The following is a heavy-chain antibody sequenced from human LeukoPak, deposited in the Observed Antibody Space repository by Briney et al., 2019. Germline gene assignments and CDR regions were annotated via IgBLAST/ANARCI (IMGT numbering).Heavy chain of an antibody. CDR3: ARGRVYYYDSSGYYYARYFDY. D-gene: IGHD3-22*01. CDR1: GGSFRGYY. V-gene: IGHV4-34*01. CDR2: INHSGST. Sequence: PSETLSLTCAVYGGSFRGYYWSWIRQPPGKGLEWIGEINHSGSTNYNPSLKSRVTISVDTSKNQFSLKLSSVTAADTAVYYCARGRVYYYDSSGYYYARYFDYWGQGTLVTVSS. J-gene: IGHJ4*02.